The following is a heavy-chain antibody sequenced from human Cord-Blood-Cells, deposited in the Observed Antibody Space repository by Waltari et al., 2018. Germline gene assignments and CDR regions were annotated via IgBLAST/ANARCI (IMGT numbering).Heavy chain of an antibody. J-gene: IGHJ4*02. CDR2: INPNSGDT. CDR1: GYTFTGYH. CDR3: ARGQGASSSWYYFDY. Sequence: QVQLVQSGAEVKKPGASVKVSCKASGYTFTGYHMPWVRQPPGQGLCGMGWINPNSGDTNYAQKFQGWVTMTRDTSISTAYMELSRLRSDDTAVYYCARGQGASSSWYYFDYWGQGTLVTVSS. D-gene: IGHD6-13*01. V-gene: IGHV1-2*04.